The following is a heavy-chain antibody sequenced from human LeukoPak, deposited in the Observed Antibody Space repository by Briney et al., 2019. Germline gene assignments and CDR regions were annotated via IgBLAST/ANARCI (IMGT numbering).Heavy chain of an antibody. CDR3: ARDYGGYYYDSSGYYPTSPNDAFDI. CDR1: GYTFTRYG. V-gene: IGHV1-18*01. J-gene: IGHJ3*02. Sequence: ASVKVSCKASGYTFTRYGISWVRQAPGQGLEWMGWISAYNGNTNYAQKLQGRVTMTTDTSTSTAYMELRSLRSDDTAGYYCARDYGGYYYDSSGYYPTSPNDAFDIWGQGTMVTVSS. D-gene: IGHD3-22*01. CDR2: ISAYNGNT.